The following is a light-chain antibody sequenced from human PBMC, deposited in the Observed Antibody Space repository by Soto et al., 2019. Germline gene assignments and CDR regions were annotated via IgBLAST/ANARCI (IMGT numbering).Light chain of an antibody. V-gene: IGKV3-11*01. Sequence: EIVLTQSPATLSLSPGERATLSCRASQSVSSYLAWYQQKPGQPPSLLIYDSSNRAAGIPARFSGSGSGTDFPLTISTLEPQDFAFSYYHQPTNSPRPFGQGPKVQLK. CDR3: HQPTNSPRP. CDR1: QSVSSY. J-gene: IGKJ1*01. CDR2: DSS.